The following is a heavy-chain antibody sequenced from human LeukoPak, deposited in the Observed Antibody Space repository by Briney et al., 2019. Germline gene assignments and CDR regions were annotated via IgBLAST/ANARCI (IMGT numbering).Heavy chain of an antibody. V-gene: IGHV4-61*02. J-gene: IGHJ4*02. Sequence: PSETLSLTCTVSGGSLSSSSYYWSWIRPPAGKGLEWLGRIYTSGSTKYNPSLESRVTMSVDTSKNQFSLKLSFVTAADTAVYYCARVGSGYDYFDYWGQGTLVTVSS. CDR2: IYTSGST. D-gene: IGHD3-22*01. CDR1: GGSLSSSSYY. CDR3: ARVGSGYDYFDY.